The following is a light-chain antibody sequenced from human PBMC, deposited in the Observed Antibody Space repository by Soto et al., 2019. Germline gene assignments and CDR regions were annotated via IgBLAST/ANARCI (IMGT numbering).Light chain of an antibody. Sequence: QSVLTQPPSASGTPGQRVTISCSGSSSNIGSNTVNWYQQLPGTAPKLLIYSNNHRPSGVPDRFSGSKSGTSASLAISGLQSEDEADYYCAAWDDSLNAYVVFGGGTQLTVL. CDR3: AAWDDSLNAYVV. CDR2: SNN. V-gene: IGLV1-44*01. J-gene: IGLJ2*01. CDR1: SSNIGSNT.